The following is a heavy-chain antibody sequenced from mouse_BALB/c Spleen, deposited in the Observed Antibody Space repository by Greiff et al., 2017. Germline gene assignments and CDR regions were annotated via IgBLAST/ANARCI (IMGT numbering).Heavy chain of an antibody. J-gene: IGHJ4*01. CDR2: ISYSGST. Sequence: EVKLQESGPGLVKPSQSLSLTCTVTGYSITSDYAWNWIRQFPGNKLEWMGYISYSGSTSYNPSLKSRISITRDTSKNQFFLQLNSVTTEDTATYYCARRGDGPYYYAMDYWGQGTSVTVSS. CDR1: GYSITSDYA. V-gene: IGHV3-2*02. D-gene: IGHD2-3*01. CDR3: ARRGDGPYYYAMDY.